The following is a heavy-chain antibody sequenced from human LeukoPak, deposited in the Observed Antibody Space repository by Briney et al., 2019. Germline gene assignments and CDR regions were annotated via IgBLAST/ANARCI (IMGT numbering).Heavy chain of an antibody. J-gene: IGHJ3*02. D-gene: IGHD1-26*01. CDR1: DYTFTYYG. Sequence: ASVKVSCKTSDYTFTYYGITWVRQAPRQGLEWMGWIGTSNDNTHVARSLQGRVTLTTDTSTSTAYMDLGSLTSDDTAVYYCARGYSGAWWDILHIWGQGTMVTVSS. CDR3: ARGYSGAWWDILHI. V-gene: IGHV1-18*01. CDR2: IGTSNDNT.